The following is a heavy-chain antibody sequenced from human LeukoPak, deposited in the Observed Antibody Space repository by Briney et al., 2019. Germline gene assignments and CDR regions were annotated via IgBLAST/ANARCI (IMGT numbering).Heavy chain of an antibody. CDR3: AAPWGKYSSSWYYFDY. D-gene: IGHD6-13*01. CDR2: ISSNGGST. J-gene: IGHJ4*02. V-gene: IGHV3-64*01. Sequence: PGGSLRLSCVASGFNFSSYSMQWVRQAPGKGLEYVSVISSNGGSTYYANSVKGRFTISRDNSKNTLYLQMNSLRAEDTAVYYCAAPWGKYSSSWYYFDYWGQGTLVTVSS. CDR1: GFNFSSYS.